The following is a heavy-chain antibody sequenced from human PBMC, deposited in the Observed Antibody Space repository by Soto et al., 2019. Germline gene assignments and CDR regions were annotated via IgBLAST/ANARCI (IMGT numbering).Heavy chain of an antibody. D-gene: IGHD2-2*01. J-gene: IGHJ6*02. CDR1: GGSFSGHY. Sequence: SETLSLTCAVYGGSFSGHYWSWIRQPPGKGLEWIGEINHSGSTNNNPSLKSRVTISVDTSKNQFSLKLSSVTAADTAVYYCAGQVGVVVPAAMRDYYYYYGMDVWGQGTTVTVSS. CDR3: AGQVGVVVPAAMRDYYYYYGMDV. CDR2: INHSGST. V-gene: IGHV4-34*01.